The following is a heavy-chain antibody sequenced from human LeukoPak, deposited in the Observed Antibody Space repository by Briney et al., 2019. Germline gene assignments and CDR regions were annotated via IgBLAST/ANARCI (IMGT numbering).Heavy chain of an antibody. CDR3: AKAESLYYYYGMDV. CDR2: LSYDGSNE. J-gene: IGHJ6*02. V-gene: IGHV3-30*18. Sequence: GGSLRLSCAASGFSFSTYGMHWVRQAPGKGLEWVAVLSYDGSNEYYTDSVKGRFTISRDNSKNTLYLQMNSLRAEDTAVYYCAKAESLYYYYGMDVWGQGATVTVSS. CDR1: GFSFSTYG.